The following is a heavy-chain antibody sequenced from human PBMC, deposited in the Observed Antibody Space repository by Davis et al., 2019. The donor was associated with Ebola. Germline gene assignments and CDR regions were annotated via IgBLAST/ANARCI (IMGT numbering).Heavy chain of an antibody. CDR3: ARRVGYYYDSSGYIILYYFDY. CDR2: MNPNSGNT. V-gene: IGHV1-8*01. D-gene: IGHD3-22*01. CDR1: GYTFTSYD. Sequence: AASVKVSCKASGYTFTSYDINWVRQATGQGLEWMGWMNPNSGNTGYAQKFQGRVTMTRNTSISTAYMELSSLRSEDTAVYYCARRVGYYYDSSGYIILYYFDYWGQGTLVTVSS. J-gene: IGHJ4*02.